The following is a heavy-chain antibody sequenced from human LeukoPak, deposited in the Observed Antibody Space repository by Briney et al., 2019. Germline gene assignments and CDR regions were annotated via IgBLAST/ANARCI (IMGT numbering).Heavy chain of an antibody. CDR3: ARFIAAAGDY. CDR2: ISPYNGNT. Sequence: ASVKVSCKASGYTFTSYGISWVRQAPGQGLEWMGWISPYNGNTDYAQKVQGRVTVTTDTSTSTAYMELRSLRSDDTAVYYCARFIAAAGDYWGQGTLVTVSS. J-gene: IGHJ4*02. D-gene: IGHD6-13*01. CDR1: GYTFTSYG. V-gene: IGHV1-18*01.